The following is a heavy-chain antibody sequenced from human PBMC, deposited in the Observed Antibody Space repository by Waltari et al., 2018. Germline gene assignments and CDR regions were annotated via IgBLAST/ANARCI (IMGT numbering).Heavy chain of an antibody. CDR1: GGSISSHY. D-gene: IGHD2-21*01. J-gene: IGHJ4*02. CDR3: ARDGDFEVGIAMVFDY. CDR2: IYYSGST. V-gene: IGHV4-59*11. Sequence: QVQLQESGPGLVKPSETLSLTCTVSGGSISSHYWSWIRQPPGKGLEWIGYIYYSGSTDYNPSLKSRVTISVDTSKNQFSLKLSSVTAADTAVYYCARDGDFEVGIAMVFDYWGQGTLVTVSS.